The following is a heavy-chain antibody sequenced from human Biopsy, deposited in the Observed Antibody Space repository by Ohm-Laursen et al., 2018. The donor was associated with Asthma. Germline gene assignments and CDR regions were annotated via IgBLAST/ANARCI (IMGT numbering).Heavy chain of an antibody. CDR2: ISVYNGNT. D-gene: IGHD3-10*01. J-gene: IGHJ6*02. V-gene: IGHV1-18*01. Sequence: SVKVSCKTSGYTFNSAGITWVRQAPGQGLECMGLISVYNGNTKVAQKLQDRVTMITDTSTSTAYMELRSLRSDDTAVYFCARAVDYSHYYGIDVWGQGTTVTVS. CDR3: ARAVDYSHYYGIDV. CDR1: GYTFNSAG.